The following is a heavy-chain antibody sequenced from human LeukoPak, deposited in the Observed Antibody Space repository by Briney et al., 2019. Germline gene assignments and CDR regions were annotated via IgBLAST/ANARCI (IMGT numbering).Heavy chain of an antibody. Sequence: SETLSLTCTVSGGSISSSSYYWGWIRQPPGKGLEWIGSIYYSGSTYYNPSLKSRVTISVDTSKNQFSLKLSSVTAADTAVYYCARVHSSSWYNLGANYYYYGMDVWGQGTTVTVSS. CDR3: ARVHSSSWYNLGANYYYYGMDV. J-gene: IGHJ6*02. CDR2: IYYSGST. D-gene: IGHD6-13*01. V-gene: IGHV4-39*07. CDR1: GGSISSSSYY.